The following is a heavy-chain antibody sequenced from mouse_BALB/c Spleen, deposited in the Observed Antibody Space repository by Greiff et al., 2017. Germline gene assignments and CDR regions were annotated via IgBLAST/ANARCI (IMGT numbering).Heavy chain of an antibody. Sequence: QVQLQQPGAELVRPGASVKLSCKASGYTFTSYWINWVKQRPGQGLEWIGNIYPSDSYTNYNQKFKDKATLTVDKSSSTAYMQLSSPTSEDSAVYYCTRTSWLRRDYYAMDYWGQGTSVTVSS. J-gene: IGHJ4*01. CDR1: GYTFTSYW. CDR3: TRTSWLRRDYYAMDY. CDR2: IYPSDSYT. V-gene: IGHV1-69*02. D-gene: IGHD2-2*01.